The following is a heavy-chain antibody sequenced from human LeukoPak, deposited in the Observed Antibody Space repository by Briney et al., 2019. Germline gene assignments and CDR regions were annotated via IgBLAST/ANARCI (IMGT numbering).Heavy chain of an antibody. Sequence: PETLSLTCTVSGGSISSSSYYWSWIRQPPGKGLEWIGYIYYSGSTNYNPSLKSRVTISVDTSKNQFSLKLSSVTAADTAVYYCARVSEMATIVWFDPWGQGTLVTVSS. J-gene: IGHJ5*02. V-gene: IGHV4-61*01. D-gene: IGHD5-24*01. CDR2: IYYSGST. CDR3: ARVSEMATIVWFDP. CDR1: GGSISSSSYY.